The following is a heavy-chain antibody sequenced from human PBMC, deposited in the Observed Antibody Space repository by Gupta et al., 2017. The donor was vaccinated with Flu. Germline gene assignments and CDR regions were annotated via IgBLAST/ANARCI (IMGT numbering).Heavy chain of an antibody. CDR2: INPNSGGT. CDR3: AREGRVVVAATPYNWFDP. J-gene: IGHJ5*02. Sequence: VQLVQSGDKVKKPGASVKVSCKASGYTFTGYYMHWVRQAPGQGLEWMGRINPNSGGTNYAQKFQGRGTMTRDTSISTAYMELSRLRSDDTAVYYCAREGRVVVAATPYNWFDPWGQGTLVTVSS. V-gene: IGHV1-2*06. CDR1: GYTFTGYY. D-gene: IGHD2-15*01.